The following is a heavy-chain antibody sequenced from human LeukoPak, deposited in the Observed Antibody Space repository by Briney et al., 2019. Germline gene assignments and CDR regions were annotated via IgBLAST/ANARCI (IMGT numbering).Heavy chain of an antibody. CDR2: INHSGST. D-gene: IGHD3-10*01. CDR3: AIWFGEAFDY. V-gene: IGHV4-34*01. Sequence: SETLSLTCAVYGGSFSGYYWSWIRQPPGKGLEWIGEINHSGSTNYNPSLKCRVTISVDTSKYQFSLKLSSVTAADTAVYYCAIWFGEAFDYWGQGTLVTVSS. J-gene: IGHJ4*02. CDR1: GGSFSGYY.